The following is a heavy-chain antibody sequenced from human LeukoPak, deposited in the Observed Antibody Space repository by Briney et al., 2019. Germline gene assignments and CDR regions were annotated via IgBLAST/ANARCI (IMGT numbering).Heavy chain of an antibody. V-gene: IGHV3-23*01. CDR2: ISGSSDTA. CDR1: GFTFSTYA. D-gene: IGHD5-18*01. CDR3: ANREGGYTYDPFDY. Sequence: GGSLRLSCAASGFTFSTYAMSWVRQAPGRGLEWVSAISGSSDTAYYADSVKGRFTISRDNSKNTLYLQMNSLRAEDTAVYYCANREGGYTYDPFDYWGQGTLVTVSS. J-gene: IGHJ4*02.